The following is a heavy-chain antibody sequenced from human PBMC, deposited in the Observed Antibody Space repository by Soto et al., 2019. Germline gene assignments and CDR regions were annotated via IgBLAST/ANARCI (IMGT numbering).Heavy chain of an antibody. CDR1: GFTFSSYA. CDR2: ISANGQGI. V-gene: IGHV3-23*01. Sequence: PRLSCAASGFTFSSYALSWVRQAPGKGLEWVSAISANGQGIYYADSVRGRFTISRDNSKNTIFLHMDSLRAEDTAVYYCAKDRKYQRDYFHYWGQGTLVTVSS. CDR3: AKDRKYQRDYFHY. J-gene: IGHJ4*02.